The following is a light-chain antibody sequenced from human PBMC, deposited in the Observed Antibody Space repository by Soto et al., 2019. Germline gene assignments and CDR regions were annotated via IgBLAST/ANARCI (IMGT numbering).Light chain of an antibody. CDR3: AAWDDSLNGWV. V-gene: IGLV1-44*01. J-gene: IGLJ3*02. CDR2: SNN. Sequence: QSVLTQPPSASGTPGQRVTISCYGSISNIGSNTVNWYQQLPGTAPKLLIYSNNQRPSGVPDRFSGSKSGTSASLAISGLQSEDEADYYCAAWDDSLNGWVFGGGTQLTVL. CDR1: ISNIGSNT.